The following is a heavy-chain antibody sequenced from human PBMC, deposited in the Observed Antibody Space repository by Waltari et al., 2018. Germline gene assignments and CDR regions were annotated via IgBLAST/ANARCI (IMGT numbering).Heavy chain of an antibody. D-gene: IGHD2-21*01. V-gene: IGHV1-46*01. CDR1: EYPFPISY. CDR3: ALDTGALWMDV. CDR2: INPSGGST. J-gene: IGHJ6*02. Sequence: QVQLVQSGAEVKKPGASVKISCTTSEYPFPISYIHGVRQAPGQGLEGMGIINPSGGSTIYAQKFQGRVTMTRDTSTSTVYMELSSLRSEDTAVYYCALDTGALWMDVWGQGTTVTVSS.